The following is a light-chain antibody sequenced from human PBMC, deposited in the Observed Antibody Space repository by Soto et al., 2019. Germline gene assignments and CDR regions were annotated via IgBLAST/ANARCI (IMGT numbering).Light chain of an antibody. J-gene: IGLJ3*02. CDR3: SSYTATSTWV. Sequence: QPVLTQPASVSGSPGQSITISCTGTSSDVGGYNYVSWYQQHPGKAPKLMIFEVRNRPSGVSDRFSGSKSGNTASLTISGLQAEDEADYYCSSYTATSTWVFGGGTKLTVL. V-gene: IGLV2-14*01. CDR2: EVR. CDR1: SSDVGGYNY.